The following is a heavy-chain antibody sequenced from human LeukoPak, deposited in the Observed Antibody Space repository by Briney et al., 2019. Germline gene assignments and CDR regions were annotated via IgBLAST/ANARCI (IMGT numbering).Heavy chain of an antibody. J-gene: IGHJ6*02. CDR2: ISAYNGNT. V-gene: IGHV1-18*01. CDR3: AREADSSSWFLSPEGMDV. D-gene: IGHD6-13*01. Sequence: ASVKVSCKASGYTFTSYGISWVRQAPGQGLEWMGWISAYNGNTNYAQKLQGRVTMTTDTATSTAYMEPRSLRSEDTAVYYCAREADSSSWFLSPEGMDVWGQGTTVTVSS. CDR1: GYTFTSYG.